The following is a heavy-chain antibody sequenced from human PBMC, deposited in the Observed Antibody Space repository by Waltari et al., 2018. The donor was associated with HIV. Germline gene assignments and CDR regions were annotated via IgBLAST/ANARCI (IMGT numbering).Heavy chain of an antibody. CDR1: GGPISSSRRY. V-gene: IGHV4-39*01. Sequence: LQRQESGPGLVKPSETVSVSCTAPGGPISSSRRYWGWIRQHPGKGLEWLGSIYYSWSTYYNPSLKSRVTISVDTSKNQFSLKLSSVTAADTAVYYCAAPRTWNSYYYGMDVWGQGTTFTVSS. CDR2: IYYSWST. CDR3: AAPRTWNSYYYGMDV. D-gene: IGHD1-1*01. J-gene: IGHJ6*02.